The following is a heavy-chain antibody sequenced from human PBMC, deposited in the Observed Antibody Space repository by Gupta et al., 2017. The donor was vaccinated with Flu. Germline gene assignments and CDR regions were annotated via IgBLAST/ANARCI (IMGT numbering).Heavy chain of an antibody. D-gene: IGHD2-2*01. CDR1: GYTFTGYY. J-gene: IGHJ3*02. CDR3: ARTHPPYCSSTSCSDAFDI. CDR2: INPNSGGT. V-gene: IGHV1-2*02. Sequence: QVQLVQSGAEVKKPGASVKVSCKASGYTFTGYYMHWVRQAPGQGLEWMGWINPNSGGTNYAQKFQGRVTMTRDTSISTAYMELSRLRSDDTAVYYCARTHPPYCSSTSCSDAFDIWGQGTMVTVSS.